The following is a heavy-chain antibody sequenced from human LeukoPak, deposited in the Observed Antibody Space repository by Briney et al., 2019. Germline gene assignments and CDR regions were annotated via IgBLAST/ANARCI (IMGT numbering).Heavy chain of an antibody. CDR3: ARHKSYCTTSTCYYIDS. J-gene: IGHJ5*01. Sequence: SETLPLTCGVSGYSISSGYYWGWIRQPPGKGLEWIGNMYHSGSTDYNPSLKSRVTISIDTSKNQFSLNLRSVTAADTAVYYCARHKSYCTTSTCYYIDSWGQGTLVTVSS. D-gene: IGHD2-2*01. V-gene: IGHV4-38-2*01. CDR1: GYSISSGYY. CDR2: MYHSGST.